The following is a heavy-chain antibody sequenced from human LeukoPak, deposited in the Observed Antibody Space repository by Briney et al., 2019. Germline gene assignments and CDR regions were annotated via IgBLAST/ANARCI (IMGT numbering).Heavy chain of an antibody. V-gene: IGHV3-23*01. Sequence: GGSLRLSCAASGFSFSSYAMSWVRQAPGKGLEWVSHISHDGGSTYYADSVKGRFTISRDNSKNTLYLQMSGLKDEDTAIYYCAKVKFYFDSWGQGTLVTVSS. CDR1: GFSFSSYA. CDR2: ISHDGGST. J-gene: IGHJ4*02. CDR3: AKVKFYFDS.